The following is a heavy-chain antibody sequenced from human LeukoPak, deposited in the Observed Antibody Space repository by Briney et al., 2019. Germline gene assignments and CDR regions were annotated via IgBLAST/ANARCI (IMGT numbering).Heavy chain of an antibody. Sequence: SVKVSCKASGCTFSSYAISWVRQAPGQGLEWMGGIIPIFGTANYAQKFQGRVTITTDESTSTAYMELSSLRSEDTAVYYCARSELHYYYYYMDVWGKGTTVTVSS. CDR3: ARSELHYYYYYMDV. J-gene: IGHJ6*03. V-gene: IGHV1-69*05. CDR2: IIPIFGTA. D-gene: IGHD1-14*01. CDR1: GCTFSSYA.